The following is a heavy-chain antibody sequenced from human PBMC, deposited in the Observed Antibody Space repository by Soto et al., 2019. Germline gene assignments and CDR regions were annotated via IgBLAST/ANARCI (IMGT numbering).Heavy chain of an antibody. D-gene: IGHD1-7*01. CDR3: ARDGIGGTVFRGYLDY. CDR2: ISVDGGNK. CDR1: GVTFSSYG. Sequence: GGSLRLSCAASGVTFSSYGMSWVRQAPGKGLEWVAIISVDGGNKEYADYVKGRFTISRDNSKNTLYLQMNTLGAEDTAVYYCARDGIGGTVFRGYLDYWGRGTVVTVSS. V-gene: IGHV3-33*01. J-gene: IGHJ4*02.